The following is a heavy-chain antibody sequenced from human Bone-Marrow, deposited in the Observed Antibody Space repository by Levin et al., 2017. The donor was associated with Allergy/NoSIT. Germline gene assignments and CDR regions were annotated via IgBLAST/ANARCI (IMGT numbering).Heavy chain of an antibody. V-gene: IGHV3-23*01. D-gene: IGHD2-21*02. J-gene: IGHJ4*02. CDR2: LSGDGRNT. CDR1: GFTFSSYA. Sequence: LSGGSLRLSCAASGFTFSSYAMSWVRQAPGKGLEWVSALSGDGRNTYYADSMKGRFTISRDNSKNMLYLQMNSLRADDTAIYYCANSWAYCGNDCYTYYFDYWGQGTLVTVSS. CDR3: ANSWAYCGNDCYTYYFDY.